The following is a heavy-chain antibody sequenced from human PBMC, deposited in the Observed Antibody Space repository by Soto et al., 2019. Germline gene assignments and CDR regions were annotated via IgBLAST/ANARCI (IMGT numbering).Heavy chain of an antibody. V-gene: IGHV3-30*18. D-gene: IGHD3-22*01. CDR1: GFTFSSYG. CDR2: ISYDGSNK. Sequence: GGSLRLSCAASGFTFSSYGMHWVRQAPGKGLEWVAVISYDGSNKYYADSVKGRFTISRDNSKNTLYLQMNSLRAEDMAVYYCAKRDSSGYDGIYYFDYWGQGTLVTVS. J-gene: IGHJ4*02. CDR3: AKRDSSGYDGIYYFDY.